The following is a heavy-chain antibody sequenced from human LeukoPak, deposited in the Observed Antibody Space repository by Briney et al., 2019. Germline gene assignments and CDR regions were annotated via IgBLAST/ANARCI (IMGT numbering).Heavy chain of an antibody. CDR2: ISGSGGST. CDR1: GFTFSSYA. J-gene: IGHJ4*02. Sequence: GGSLRLSCAASGFTFSSYAMSWVRQAPGKGLEWVSAISGSGGSTYYADSVKGRFTISRDNSKNTLYLQMNSLRAEDTAVYYCAKPKYSGSYYGWDYWGQGTLVTVSS. D-gene: IGHD1-26*01. CDR3: AKPKYSGSYYGWDY. V-gene: IGHV3-23*01.